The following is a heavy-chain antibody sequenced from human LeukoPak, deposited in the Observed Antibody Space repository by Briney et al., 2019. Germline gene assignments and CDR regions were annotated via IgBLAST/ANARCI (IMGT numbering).Heavy chain of an antibody. J-gene: IGHJ4*02. CDR1: GFTFDDYA. D-gene: IGHD3-22*01. Sequence: GGSLRLSCAASGFTFDDYAMHWVRQAPGKGLEWVSGISWNSGSIGYADSVKGRFTISRDNAKNSLYLQMNSLRAEDTALYYCAKAGSYYDSSGYYYVPFDYWGQGTLVTVSS. CDR2: ISWNSGSI. CDR3: AKAGSYYDSSGYYYVPFDY. V-gene: IGHV3-9*01.